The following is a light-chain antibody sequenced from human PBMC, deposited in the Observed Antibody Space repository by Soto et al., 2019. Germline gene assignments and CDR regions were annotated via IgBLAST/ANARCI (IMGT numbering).Light chain of an antibody. J-gene: IGLJ2*01. CDR1: SSDVGVFHY. CDR2: EVN. CDR3: SSYTTSSTVV. Sequence: QSALTQPASVSGSPGQSITLSCTGTSSDVGVFHYVSWYQQHPGKAPKLIIYEVNNRPSGVSNRFPGSKSGNTASLTISGLQAEDKADYYCSSYTTSSTVVFGGGTKLTVL. V-gene: IGLV2-14*01.